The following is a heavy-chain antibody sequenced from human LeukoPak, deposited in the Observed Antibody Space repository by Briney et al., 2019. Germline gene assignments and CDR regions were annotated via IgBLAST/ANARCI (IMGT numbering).Heavy chain of an antibody. Sequence: PGGSLRLSCAASGSTFSTYAMNWVRQAPGKGLEWVSAISGSGGSTYYADSVKGRFTISRDNSKNTLYLQMNSLRAEDTAVYYRAKDPLHSYNYDSSGYWRAMDYWGQGTLVTVSS. V-gene: IGHV3-23*01. J-gene: IGHJ4*02. CDR1: GSTFSTYA. CDR3: AKDPLHSYNYDSSGYWRAMDY. CDR2: ISGSGGST. D-gene: IGHD3-22*01.